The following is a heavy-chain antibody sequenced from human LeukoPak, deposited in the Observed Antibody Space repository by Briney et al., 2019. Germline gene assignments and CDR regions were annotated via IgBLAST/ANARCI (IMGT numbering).Heavy chain of an antibody. CDR2: INHSGST. D-gene: IGHD1-1*01. V-gene: IGHV4-34*01. CDR3: ASTPTGTDWFDP. Sequence: SETLSLTCAVYGGSFSGYYWSWIRQPPGKGLEWIGEINHSGSTNYNPSLKSRVTISVDTSKNQFSLKLSSVTAADTAVYYCASTPTGTDWFDPWGQGTLVTVSS. J-gene: IGHJ5*02. CDR1: GGSFSGYY.